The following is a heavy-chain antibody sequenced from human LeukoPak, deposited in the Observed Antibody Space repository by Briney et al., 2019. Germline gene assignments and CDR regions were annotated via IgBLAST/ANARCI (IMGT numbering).Heavy chain of an antibody. Sequence: PSETLSLTCTVSGDSISSSSHYWGWIRQPPGKGLEWIGRIYTSGSTNYNPSLKSRVTMSVDTSKNQFSLKLSSVTAADTAVYYCARDRIVGMDVWGKGTTVTVSS. V-gene: IGHV4-39*07. CDR2: IYTSGST. D-gene: IGHD2-21*01. J-gene: IGHJ6*03. CDR3: ARDRIVGMDV. CDR1: GDSISSSSHY.